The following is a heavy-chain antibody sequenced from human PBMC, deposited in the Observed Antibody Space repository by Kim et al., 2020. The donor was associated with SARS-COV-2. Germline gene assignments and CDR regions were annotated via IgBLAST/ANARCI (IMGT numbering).Heavy chain of an antibody. CDR1: GGTFSSYA. V-gene: IGHV1-69*04. CDR3: AREGYDFWSGPFDY. J-gene: IGHJ4*02. Sequence: SVKVSCKASGGTFSSYAISWVRQAPGQGLEWMGRIIPILGIANYAQKFQGRVTITADKSTSTAYMELSSLRSEDMAVYYCAREGYDFWSGPFDYWGQGTLVTVSS. D-gene: IGHD3-3*01. CDR2: IIPILGIA.